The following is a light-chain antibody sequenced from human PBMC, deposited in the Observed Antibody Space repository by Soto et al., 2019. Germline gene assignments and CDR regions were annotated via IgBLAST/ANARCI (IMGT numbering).Light chain of an antibody. V-gene: IGKV1-5*03. J-gene: IGKJ1*01. CDR1: QSISSW. CDR3: QQYNSYST. CDR2: KAS. Sequence: IQMTQYPSTLSASVGDRVTITCRASQSISSWLAWYQQKPGKAPKFLIYKASNLESGVPSRFSGSGSGTEFTLTISSLQPEDFASYYCQQYNSYSTFG.